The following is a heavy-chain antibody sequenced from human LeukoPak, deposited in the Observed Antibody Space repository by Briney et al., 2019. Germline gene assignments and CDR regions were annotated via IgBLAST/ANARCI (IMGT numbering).Heavy chain of an antibody. V-gene: IGHV3-15*01. CDR1: GFTFSNAW. CDR3: TTVDTAMVHYYYYYYMDV. D-gene: IGHD5-18*01. CDR2: IKSKTDGGTT. J-gene: IGHJ6*03. Sequence: GGSLRLSCAASGFTFSNAWMSWVCQAPGKGLEWVGRIKSKTDGGTTDYAAPVKGRFTISRDDSKNTLYLQMNSLKTEDTAVYYCTTVDTAMVHYYYYYYMDVWGKGTTVTVSS.